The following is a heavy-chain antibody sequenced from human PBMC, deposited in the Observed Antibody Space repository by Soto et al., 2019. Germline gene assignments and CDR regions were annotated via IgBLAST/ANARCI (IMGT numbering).Heavy chain of an antibody. CDR3: AKDPNGDYAGAFDS. Sequence: GGSLRLSCAASGFTFSSYGMHWVRQAPGKGLEWVAVIWYDGSNKYYADSVKGRFTISRDNSKNTLYLQMNSLRAEDTAVYYCAKDPNGDYAGAFDSWGQGTLVTVSS. CDR2: IWYDGSNK. D-gene: IGHD4-17*01. CDR1: GFTFSSYG. V-gene: IGHV3-33*06. J-gene: IGHJ4*02.